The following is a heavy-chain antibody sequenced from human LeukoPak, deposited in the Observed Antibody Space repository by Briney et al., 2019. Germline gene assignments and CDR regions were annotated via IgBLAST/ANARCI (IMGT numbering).Heavy chain of an antibody. CDR2: INPNTGGT. CDR1: GYTFTGYY. J-gene: IGHJ3*02. D-gene: IGHD3-9*01. V-gene: IGHV1-2*02. CDR3: GSYFTILTGYYDRDGFDI. Sequence: ASVKVSCKASGYTFTGYYIHWVRQAPGQGLEWVGWINPNTGGTNYAQQFQGRVTMTRDTSIHTAYMELSSLTSDDTALYYCGSYFTILTGYYDRDGFDIWGQGTMVTVPS.